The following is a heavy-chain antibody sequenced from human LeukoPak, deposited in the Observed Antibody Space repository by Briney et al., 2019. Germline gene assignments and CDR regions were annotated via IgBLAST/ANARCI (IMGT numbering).Heavy chain of an antibody. CDR2: IYSTGGT. J-gene: IGHJ4*02. D-gene: IGHD5-12*01. Sequence: SETLSLTCSVSGYLINSGYCWCWFRQSPGKGLEWIGSIYSTGGTYDKRSLKRRFSISVDSSKNQFSLKLRSVTAADTAVYYCASRATVANIYFDSWGQGNLVTVSS. V-gene: IGHV4-38-2*02. CDR3: ASRATVANIYFDS. CDR1: GYLINSGYC.